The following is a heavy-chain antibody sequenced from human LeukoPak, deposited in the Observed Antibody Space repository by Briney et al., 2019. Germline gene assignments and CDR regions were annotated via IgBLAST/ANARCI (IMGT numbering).Heavy chain of an antibody. D-gene: IGHD3-10*01. V-gene: IGHV4-59*01. CDR1: DGSIRGNY. CDR3: ARRRVTFDP. Sequence: PSETLSLTCTVSDGSIRGNYWSWIRQPPGKALDWIGYMYNRGDTNSNPSLKSRVTMSLDTSNNQFSLRLSSVTAADTAVYYCARRRVTFDPWGQGILVTVSS. CDR2: MYNRGDT. J-gene: IGHJ5*02.